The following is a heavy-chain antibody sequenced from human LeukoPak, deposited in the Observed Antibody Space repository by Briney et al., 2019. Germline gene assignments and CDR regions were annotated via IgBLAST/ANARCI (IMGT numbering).Heavy chain of an antibody. Sequence: ASVKVSCKASGYTFTGYYMHWVRQAPGQGLEWMGRINPNSGGTNYAQKFQGRVTMTRDTSISTAYMELSRLRSEDTAVYYCARDPMVRGLIRNYWGQGTLVTVSS. CDR2: INPNSGGT. J-gene: IGHJ4*02. V-gene: IGHV1-2*02. CDR3: ARDPMVRGLIRNY. D-gene: IGHD3-10*01. CDR1: GYTFTGYY.